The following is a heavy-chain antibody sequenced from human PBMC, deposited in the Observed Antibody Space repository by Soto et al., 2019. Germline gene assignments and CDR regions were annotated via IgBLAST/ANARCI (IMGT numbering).Heavy chain of an antibody. Sequence: QVQLVESGGGLVKPGGSLRLSCTVSGFTFSDYYMRWIRQAPGTGLEWLSYISSSGSMIQYADSVKGRFTISRDNAKNSLYLQMNSLRAEDTAVYYCAREAFDSDALDMWGQGTMVTVSS. J-gene: IGHJ3*02. V-gene: IGHV3-11*01. CDR3: AREAFDSDALDM. D-gene: IGHD3-22*01. CDR2: ISSSGSMI. CDR1: GFTFSDYY.